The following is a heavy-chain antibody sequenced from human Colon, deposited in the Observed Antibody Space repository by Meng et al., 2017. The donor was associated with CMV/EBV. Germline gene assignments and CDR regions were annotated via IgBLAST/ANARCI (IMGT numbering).Heavy chain of an antibody. V-gene: IGHV3-21*01. Sequence: GESLKISCAASGFTFSSYSMNWVRQAPGEGLEWVSSISSSSSYIYYADSVKGRFTISRDNAKNSLYLQMNSLRAEDTAVYYCAREAGGWLMPDYWGQGTLVTVSS. CDR3: AREAGGWLMPDY. J-gene: IGHJ4*02. D-gene: IGHD6-19*01. CDR2: ISSSSSYI. CDR1: GFTFSSYS.